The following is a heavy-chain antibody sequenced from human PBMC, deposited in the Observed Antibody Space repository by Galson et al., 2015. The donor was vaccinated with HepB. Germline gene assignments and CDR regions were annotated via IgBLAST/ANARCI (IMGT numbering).Heavy chain of an antibody. J-gene: IGHJ5*01. CDR1: GGSIGSHF. CDR2: AHSSGRT. D-gene: IGHD3-3*01. CDR3: ARDTYCPDIYAEYYEDYFDS. Sequence: SETLSLTCTVSGGSIGSHFWRWIRQPPGKGLEWVGYAHSSGRTNSNPSLKSRVTLSIDTSKDQFSLKMRSVTTADTAVYYCARDTYCPDIYAEYYEDYFDSWGHGILVTVSS. V-gene: IGHV4-59*11.